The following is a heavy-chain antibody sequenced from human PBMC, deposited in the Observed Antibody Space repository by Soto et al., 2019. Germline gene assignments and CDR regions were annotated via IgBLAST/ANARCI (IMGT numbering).Heavy chain of an antibody. CDR2: IKSKTDGGTT. CDR3: TTSDPMAARLPRYYYYYYMDV. V-gene: IGHV3-15*01. Sequence: GGSLRLSCAASGFTFSNAWMSWVRQAPGKGLEWVGRIKSKTDGGTTDYAAPVKGRFTISRDDSKNTLFLQMNSLKTEDTAVYYCTTSDPMAARLPRYYYYYYMDVWGKGTTVTVSS. CDR1: GFTFSNAW. D-gene: IGHD6-6*01. J-gene: IGHJ6*03.